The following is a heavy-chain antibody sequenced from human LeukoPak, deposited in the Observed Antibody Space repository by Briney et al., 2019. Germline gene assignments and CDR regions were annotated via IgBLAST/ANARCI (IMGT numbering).Heavy chain of an antibody. Sequence: ASVKVSCKTSGYTFAGYYIHWVRQTRGQGLEWMGWIIPNSGGTNYAQKFQGRVTMTRDKSISTAYMELSRLRSDDTAVYYCARVWPCSNGVCPDVFDHWGQGTLVTVSS. CDR1: GYTFAGYY. D-gene: IGHD2-8*01. CDR3: ARVWPCSNGVCPDVFDH. V-gene: IGHV1-2*02. J-gene: IGHJ4*02. CDR2: IIPNSGGT.